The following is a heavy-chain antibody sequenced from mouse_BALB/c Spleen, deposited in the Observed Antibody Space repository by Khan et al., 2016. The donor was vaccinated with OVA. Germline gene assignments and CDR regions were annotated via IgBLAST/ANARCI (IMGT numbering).Heavy chain of an antibody. CDR3: ARTCTTEYDYVMDY. CDR1: GFTFSRYT. V-gene: IGHV5-12-2*01. CDR2: ISNGGGST. Sequence: EVQLQESGGDLVQPGGSLKLSCAASGFTFSRYTMSWVRQTPEKRLEWVAFISNGGGSTYYPDTVKGRFTISRDNAKNTLYLQMNSLKSEDTAIYDCARTCTTEYDYVMDYWGQGTSVTVSS. J-gene: IGHJ4*01. D-gene: IGHD1-1*01.